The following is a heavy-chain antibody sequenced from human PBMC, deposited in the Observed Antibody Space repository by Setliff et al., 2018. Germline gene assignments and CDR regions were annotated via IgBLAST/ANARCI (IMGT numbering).Heavy chain of an antibody. CDR3: AREGVDTRSSTDYRYYMDV. V-gene: IGHV1-69*05. CDR2: TIPIFGST. Sequence: SVKVSCKASGGTFGSYGISWVRQAPGQGLEWMGGTIPIFGSTNYAQKFQDRVTIITDESTSTAYMELRSLRTEDTAVYYCAREGVDTRSSTDYRYYMDVWGKGTTVTVSS. D-gene: IGHD5-18*01. CDR1: GGTFGSYG. J-gene: IGHJ6*03.